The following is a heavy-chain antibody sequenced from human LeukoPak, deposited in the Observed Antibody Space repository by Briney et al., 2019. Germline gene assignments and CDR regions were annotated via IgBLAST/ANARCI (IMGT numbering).Heavy chain of an antibody. J-gene: IGHJ4*02. V-gene: IGHV4-30-2*01. CDR3: AREDSSGCDH. D-gene: IGHD3-22*01. Sequence: SQTLSLTCTVSGGSISSGGYYWSWIRQPPGKGLEWIGYIYHSGSTYYNPSLKSRVTISVDRSKNQFSLKLSSVTAADTAVYYCAREDSSGCDHWGQGTLVTVSS. CDR2: IYHSGST. CDR1: GGSISSGGYY.